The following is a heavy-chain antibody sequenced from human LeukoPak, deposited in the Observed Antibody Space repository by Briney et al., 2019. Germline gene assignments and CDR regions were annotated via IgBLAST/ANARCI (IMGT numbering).Heavy chain of an antibody. CDR2: ISAYNGNT. Sequence: GASVKVSCKASGYTFTSYGISWVRQAPGQGLEWMGWISAYNGNTNYAQKLQGRVTMTTDTSTSTAYMELRSLRSDDTAVYYCARDLGRGQWLASRRVPNDYWGQGTLVTVSS. CDR1: GYTFTSYG. D-gene: IGHD6-19*01. J-gene: IGHJ4*02. CDR3: ARDLGRGQWLASRRVPNDY. V-gene: IGHV1-18*01.